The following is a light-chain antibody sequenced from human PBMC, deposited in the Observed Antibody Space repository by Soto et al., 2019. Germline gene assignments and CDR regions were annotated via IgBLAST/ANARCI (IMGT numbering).Light chain of an antibody. V-gene: IGKV1D-12*01. CDR1: QDISSW. J-gene: IGKJ3*01. CDR2: AAS. Sequence: DIQMTQSPSSVSASVGDRVTITCRAGQDISSWLAWYQQKPGKAPKLLIYAASTLESGVPSRFSGSGSGTDFTLTISSLQPEDFATDYCQQANNFLFSFGPGTKVDIK. CDR3: QQANNFLFS.